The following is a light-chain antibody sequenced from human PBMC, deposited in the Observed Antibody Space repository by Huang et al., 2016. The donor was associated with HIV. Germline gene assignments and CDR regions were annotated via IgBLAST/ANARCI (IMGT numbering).Light chain of an antibody. J-gene: IGKJ4*01. CDR1: QSVFFSSTNKNH. V-gene: IGKV4-1*01. CDR3: QQYADIPT. Sequence: DIVMTQSPDSLAVSLGERATINCKSSQSVFFSSTNKNHLAWYQQKPGQPPGLLISWASQRESGVPDRFSGSGSETDFTLTINSLQAEDVAVYHCQQYADIPTFGGGTKVEIK. CDR2: WAS.